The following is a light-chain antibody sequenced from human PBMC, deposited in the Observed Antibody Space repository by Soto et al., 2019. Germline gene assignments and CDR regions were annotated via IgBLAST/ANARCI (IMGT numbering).Light chain of an antibody. CDR3: QQYGSSGT. J-gene: IGKJ1*01. Sequence: IQLTQSPSSLSASVGDRVTITCRASQGISSYLGWYQQKPGKAPKLLIYGASTLQSGVPSRFSGSGSGTDFTLTISRLEPEDFAVYYCQQYGSSGTFGQGTKVDIK. V-gene: IGKV1-9*01. CDR1: QGISSY. CDR2: GAS.